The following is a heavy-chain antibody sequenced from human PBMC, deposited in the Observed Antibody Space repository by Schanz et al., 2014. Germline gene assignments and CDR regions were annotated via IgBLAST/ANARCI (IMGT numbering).Heavy chain of an antibody. D-gene: IGHD6-19*01. Sequence: VKLVESGGGLVQPGRSLTLSCAVSTSLFSRSVIHWVRQAPGKGLEWVAVMWNDGIKTHYADSGKGRFTISRDNSKNTVYLQMNSLRTDDTAMYYCARDPNTSAWLPYFDTWGQGTLVTVSS. CDR3: ARDPNTSAWLPYFDT. J-gene: IGHJ4*02. CDR2: MWNDGIKT. CDR1: TSLFSRSV. V-gene: IGHV3-30*04.